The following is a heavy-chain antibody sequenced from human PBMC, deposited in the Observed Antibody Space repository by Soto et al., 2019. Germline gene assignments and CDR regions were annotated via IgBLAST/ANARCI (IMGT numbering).Heavy chain of an antibody. CDR3: ARHNIDPSRFQDAFDI. D-gene: IGHD3-16*01. CDR2: THYSGST. Sequence: QAQLQESGPGLVKPSETLSLTCIVSGGSISGYYWSWIRQPPGKGLEWIGYTHYSGSTNYNPSLKSRVSISVDTSKNQCSLKLSSVTAADTAVYFCARHNIDPSRFQDAFDILGQGTMVTVSS. J-gene: IGHJ3*02. V-gene: IGHV4-59*08. CDR1: GGSISGYY.